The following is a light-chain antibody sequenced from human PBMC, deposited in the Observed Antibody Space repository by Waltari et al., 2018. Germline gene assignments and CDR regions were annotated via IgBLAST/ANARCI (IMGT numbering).Light chain of an antibody. Sequence: VMTQSPATLSVSPGERATLSCRPSQSISDNLAWYQQKRGQAPRLLIYGASTRATGIPARFTGSGSGTDFTLTISSLQSEDSAVYYCQQYNRWPPITFGQGTRLEI. J-gene: IGKJ5*01. V-gene: IGKV3-15*01. CDR1: QSISDN. CDR2: GAS. CDR3: QQYNRWPPIT.